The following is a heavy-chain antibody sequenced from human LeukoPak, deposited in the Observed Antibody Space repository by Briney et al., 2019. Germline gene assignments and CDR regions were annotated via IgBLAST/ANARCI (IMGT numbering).Heavy chain of an antibody. D-gene: IGHD1-26*01. CDR2: ISGSGGRT. J-gene: IGHJ4*02. CDR1: GFTFSSYA. CDR3: AKDLSGSPLDNNDY. V-gene: IGHV3-23*01. Sequence: PGGSLRLSCAASGFTFSSYAMSWVRQAPGKGLEWVSAISGSGGRTYYADSVKGRFTISRDNSKNTLYLQMNSLRAEDTAVYYCAKDLSGSPLDNNDYWGQGTLVTVSS.